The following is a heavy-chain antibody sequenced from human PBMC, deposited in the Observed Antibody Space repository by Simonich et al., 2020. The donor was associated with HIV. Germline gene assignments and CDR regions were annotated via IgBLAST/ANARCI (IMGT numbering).Heavy chain of an antibody. CDR3: AGGRYFYDSVGSRRNHVYFYMDV. CDR1: GFTFSDYY. J-gene: IGHJ6*03. CDR2: ISSSRSYI. V-gene: IGHV3-11*06. Sequence: VQLVESGGDLVKPGGSLRLSCAASGFTFSDYYMSWIRQAPGKGLEWVSYISSSRSYIFYAESLQGRFTISRDNAKDSVYLEMNSLRAEDTAVYYCAGGRYFYDSVGSRRNHVYFYMDVWGKGTTVTVSS. D-gene: IGHD3-22*01.